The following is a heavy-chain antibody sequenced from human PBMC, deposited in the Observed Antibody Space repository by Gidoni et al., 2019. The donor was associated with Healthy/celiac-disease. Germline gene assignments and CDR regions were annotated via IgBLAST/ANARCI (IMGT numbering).Heavy chain of an antibody. CDR2: IYYSGST. CDR3: ARQGWAEQLVLNGYYYMDV. D-gene: IGHD6-6*01. Sequence: QLQLQESGPGLVKPSETLSRTCTVSGGSISSSSYYWGWIRQPPGKGLDWIGRIYYSGSTYYHPSLKSRVTISVDTSKNQFSLKLSSVTAADTAVYYCARQGWAEQLVLNGYYYMDVWGKGTTVTVSS. J-gene: IGHJ6*03. V-gene: IGHV4-39*01. CDR1: GGSISSSSYY.